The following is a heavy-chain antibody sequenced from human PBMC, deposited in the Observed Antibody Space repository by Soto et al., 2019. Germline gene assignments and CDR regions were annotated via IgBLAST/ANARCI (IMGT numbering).Heavy chain of an antibody. V-gene: IGHV3-48*02. J-gene: IGHJ6*02. CDR2: ISRSSTGI. CDR1: GLTFSLYS. Sequence: EVQLVESGGGLVQPGGPRRLSCAASGLTFSLYSMGWVRQAPGKGLEWVSYISRSSTGIHYADSVKGRFTISRDDATNSMHLQMNSLRDGDTAVYYCARAVTWGLDVWGQGTTVSISS. D-gene: IGHD3-10*01. CDR3: ARAVTWGLDV.